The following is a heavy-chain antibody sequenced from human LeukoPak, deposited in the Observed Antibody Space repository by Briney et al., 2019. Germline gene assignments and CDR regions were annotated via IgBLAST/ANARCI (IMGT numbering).Heavy chain of an antibody. CDR3: ARELEYCSGGSCYSPVGFDI. Sequence: ASVKVSCRVSGYTLTELSMHWVRQAPGQRLEWMGWISAYNGNTNYAQKLQGRVTMTTDTSTSTAYMELRSLRSDDTAVYYCARELEYCSGGSCYSPVGFDIWGQGTMVTVSS. CDR1: GYTLTELS. J-gene: IGHJ3*02. V-gene: IGHV1-18*01. D-gene: IGHD2-15*01. CDR2: ISAYNGNT.